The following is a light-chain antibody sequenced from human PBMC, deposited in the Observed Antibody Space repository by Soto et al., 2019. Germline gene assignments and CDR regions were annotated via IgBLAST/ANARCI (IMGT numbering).Light chain of an antibody. CDR3: CSYAPTSTFV. J-gene: IGLJ1*01. Sequence: HSVLTQPASVSGSPGQSITISCTGTSSDVGNYNLVSWYQQHPGKAPKLIIYEGSKRPSGVSNRFSGSKSGNTASLTVSGLQAEDEADYYCCSYAPTSTFVFGTGTKVTVL. CDR1: SSDVGNYNL. V-gene: IGLV2-23*03. CDR2: EGS.